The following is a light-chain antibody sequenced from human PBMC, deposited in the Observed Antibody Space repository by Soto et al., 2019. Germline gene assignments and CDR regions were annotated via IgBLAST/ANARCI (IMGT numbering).Light chain of an antibody. Sequence: EVVLTQSPGTLSLSPGERATLSCRASQSVSGTYLAWYQQKPGQAPRLLIYGASSRATGIPDRFSGSGSGADFTLTISRLEPDDVAVYYCQEYGNARTFGQGTTVDSK. CDR2: GAS. CDR3: QEYGNART. CDR1: QSVSGTY. V-gene: IGKV3-20*01. J-gene: IGKJ1*01.